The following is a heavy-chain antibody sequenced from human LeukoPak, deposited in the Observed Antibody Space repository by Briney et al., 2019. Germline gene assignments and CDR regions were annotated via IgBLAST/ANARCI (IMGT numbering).Heavy chain of an antibody. V-gene: IGHV3-53*01. CDR1: GFTVTDNY. D-gene: IGHD4-17*01. CDR3: VRPTPAYGDYAY. J-gene: IGHJ4*02. Sequence: GGCLRLSCAVSGFTVTDNYMSWVRQAPGKGLQWVSVRYPDGRAYYADSVKGRFIISRDMSRNALLLQRNTLRADDTAFHYCVRPTPAYGDYAYWDQGTLVTASS. CDR2: RYPDGRA.